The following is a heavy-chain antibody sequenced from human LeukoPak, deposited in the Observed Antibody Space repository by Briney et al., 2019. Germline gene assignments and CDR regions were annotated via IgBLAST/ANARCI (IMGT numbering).Heavy chain of an antibody. CDR2: IVGNGITI. CDR1: GFTFSSYT. Sequence: GGSLRLSCATSGFTFSSYTMNWVRQTPGKGLEWVSYIVGNGITIYYADSVKGRFTISRDSAKNSLYLQMNSLRAEDTAVYYCVRKLTGTTFFDYWGQGTLVTVSS. J-gene: IGHJ4*02. D-gene: IGHD1-1*01. V-gene: IGHV3-48*04. CDR3: VRKLTGTTFFDY.